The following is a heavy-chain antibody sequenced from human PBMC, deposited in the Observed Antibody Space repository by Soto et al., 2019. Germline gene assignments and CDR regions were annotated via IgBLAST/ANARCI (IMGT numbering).Heavy chain of an antibody. Sequence: SETLSLTCTVSGGSTSSDNYWSWIRQPPGKGLEWIGHIYYSGNTDYNPSPKSRLAISIDTSKNQFSLKLSSVTAADTAVYFCAREGGESSDGLYYFDSWGQGSLVTVSS. CDR1: GGSTSSDNY. J-gene: IGHJ4*02. V-gene: IGHV4-30-4*01. CDR2: IYYSGNT. CDR3: AREGGESSDGLYYFDS. D-gene: IGHD3-16*01.